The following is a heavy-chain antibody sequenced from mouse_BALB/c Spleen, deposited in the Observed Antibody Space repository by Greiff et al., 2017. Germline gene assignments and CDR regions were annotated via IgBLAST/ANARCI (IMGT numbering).Heavy chain of an antibody. Sequence: EVNVVESGGGLVQPGGSRKLSCAASGFTFSSFGMHWVRQAPEKGLEWVAYISSGSSTIYYADTVKGRFTISRDNPKNTLFLQMTSLRSEDTAMYYCARWAFAYWGQGTLVTVSA. V-gene: IGHV5-17*02. CDR2: ISSGSSTI. CDR3: ARWAFAY. J-gene: IGHJ3*01. CDR1: GFTFSSFG.